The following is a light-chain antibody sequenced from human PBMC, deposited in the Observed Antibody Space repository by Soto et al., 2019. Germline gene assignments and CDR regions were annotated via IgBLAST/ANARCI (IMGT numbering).Light chain of an antibody. CDR2: KAY. CDR3: QQYNSYSPT. J-gene: IGKJ1*01. CDR1: QSISSW. Sequence: DIQMTQYPSTLSASVGDRVTITCRASQSISSWLAWYQQKPGKAPKLLIYKAYSLESGVPSRFSGSGSGTEYTLTISRLQTDDFETSYCQQYNSYSPTFGQGKKPEIK. V-gene: IGKV1-5*03.